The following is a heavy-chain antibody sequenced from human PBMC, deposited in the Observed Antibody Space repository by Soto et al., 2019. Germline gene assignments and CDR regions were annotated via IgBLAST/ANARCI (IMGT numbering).Heavy chain of an antibody. CDR1: GGTFSSYA. CDR3: ARVPGITGTSNRGYYYGMDV. Sequence: QVQLVQSGAEVKKPGSSVKVSCKASGGTFSSYAISWVRQAPGQGLEWMGGIIPICGTANYAQKFQGRVTITADESTSTAYMELSSLRSEDTAVYYCARVPGITGTSNRGYYYGMDVWGQGTTVTVSS. CDR2: IIPICGTA. D-gene: IGHD1-20*01. V-gene: IGHV1-69*01. J-gene: IGHJ6*02.